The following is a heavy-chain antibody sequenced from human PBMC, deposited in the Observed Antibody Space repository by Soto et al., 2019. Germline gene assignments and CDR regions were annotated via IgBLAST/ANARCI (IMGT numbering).Heavy chain of an antibody. CDR1: GFTFSGSA. Sequence: EVQLVESGGGLVQPGGSLKLSCAASGFTFSGSAMHWVRQASGNGLEWVGRIRSQANSYATAYAASVKVRFTISRDDSKNPAYLQMNSLKPEDTGVYYCTSSALIDYYYYSGMDVWGQGTTVTVSS. CDR3: TSSALIDYYYYSGMDV. CDR2: IRSQANSYAT. D-gene: IGHD3-22*01. V-gene: IGHV3-73*02. J-gene: IGHJ6*02.